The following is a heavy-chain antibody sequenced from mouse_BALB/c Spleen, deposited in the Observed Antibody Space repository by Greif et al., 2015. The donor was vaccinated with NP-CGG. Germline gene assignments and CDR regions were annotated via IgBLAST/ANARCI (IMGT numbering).Heavy chain of an antibody. CDR3: ARDYGSSYWYFDV. V-gene: IGHV5-15*02. CDR1: GFTFSDYG. CDR2: ISNLAYSI. J-gene: IGHJ1*01. Sequence: EVKVVESGGGLVQPGGSRKLSCAASGFTFSDYGMAWVRQAPGKGPEWVAFISNLAYSIYYADTVTGRFTISRGNAKNTLYLEMSSLRAEDTAMYYCARDYGSSYWYFDVWGAGTTVTVSS. D-gene: IGHD1-1*01.